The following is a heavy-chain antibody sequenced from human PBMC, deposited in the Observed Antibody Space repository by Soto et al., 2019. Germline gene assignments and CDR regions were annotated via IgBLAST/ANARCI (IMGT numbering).Heavy chain of an antibody. Sequence: PSETLSLTCIVSGGSMYSSGYYWSWIRQHPGKGLEWIGYIYYSGSTKYNPSLKSRVTISEDTSKNQFSLKLSSVTAADTAVYYCARDIRGYDSGPDNRFDPWGQGTLVTVSS. J-gene: IGHJ5*02. CDR3: ARDIRGYDSGPDNRFDP. V-gene: IGHV4-31*03. D-gene: IGHD5-12*01. CDR2: IYYSGST. CDR1: GGSMYSSGYY.